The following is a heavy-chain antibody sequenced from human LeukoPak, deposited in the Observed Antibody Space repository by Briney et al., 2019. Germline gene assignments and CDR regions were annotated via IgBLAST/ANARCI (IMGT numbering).Heavy chain of an antibody. Sequence: GGSLRLSCAASGFTFDDYAMHWVRQAPGKGLEWVSGISWNSGSIGYADSVKGRFTISRDNAKNSLYLQMNSLRAEDTAVYYCARDPLQYCSSTSCHEGGAFDIWGQGTMVTVSS. CDR3: ARDPLQYCSSTSCHEGGAFDI. CDR2: ISWNSGSI. V-gene: IGHV3-9*01. CDR1: GFTFDDYA. D-gene: IGHD2-2*01. J-gene: IGHJ3*02.